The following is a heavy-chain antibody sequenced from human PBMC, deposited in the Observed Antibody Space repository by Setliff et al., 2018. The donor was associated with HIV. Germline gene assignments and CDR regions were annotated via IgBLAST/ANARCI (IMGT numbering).Heavy chain of an antibody. Sequence: SVKVSCKASGYIFTRSGFNWVRQAPGQGLEWIGWISAYNGNTYSAQKFQGRVTMTTDSSTSTAYMELRSLRSDDTAMYYCARSGWTNYVVSPPSAMDVWGQGTTVTVSS. J-gene: IGHJ6*02. D-gene: IGHD3-16*01. CDR2: ISAYNGNT. V-gene: IGHV1-18*01. CDR3: ARSGWTNYVVSPPSAMDV. CDR1: GYIFTRSG.